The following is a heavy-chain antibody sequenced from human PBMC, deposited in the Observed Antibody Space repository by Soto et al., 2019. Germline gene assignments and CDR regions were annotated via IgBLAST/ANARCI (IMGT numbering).Heavy chain of an antibody. CDR2: ISSSSSTI. CDR3: ARSGPQNDFWSGYYWAYGMDV. J-gene: IGHJ6*02. V-gene: IGHV3-48*02. Sequence: EVQLVESGGGLVQPGGSMRLSCAASGFTFSSYSMNWVRQAPGKGREWVSYISSSSSTIYYADSVKGRVTISRDNGKNTLYLKMNSLRDEDTAVYYCARSGPQNDFWSGYYWAYGMDVWGQVTTVTDSS. D-gene: IGHD3-3*01. CDR1: GFTFSSYS.